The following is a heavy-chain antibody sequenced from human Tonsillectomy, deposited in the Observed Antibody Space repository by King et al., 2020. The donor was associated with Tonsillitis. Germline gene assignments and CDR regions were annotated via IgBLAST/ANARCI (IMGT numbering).Heavy chain of an antibody. CDR1: GFTFSSYA. D-gene: IGHD2-21*02. V-gene: IGHV3-23*04. CDR2: ISGSGGST. J-gene: IGHJ5*02. Sequence: VQLVESGGGLVQPGGSLRLSCAASGFTFSSYAMSWVRQAPGKGLEWVSAISGSGGSTYYADSVKGRFTISRDNSKNTLYLQMNSLRAEDTAVYYCAKGETYCGGDCWPQWFDPWGQGTLVTVSS. CDR3: AKGETYCGGDCWPQWFDP.